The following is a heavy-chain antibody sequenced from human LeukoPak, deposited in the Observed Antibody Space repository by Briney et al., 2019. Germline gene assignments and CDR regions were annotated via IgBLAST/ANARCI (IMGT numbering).Heavy chain of an antibody. CDR3: AGPGVGSGRYGAFDI. CDR2: IYYSGST. J-gene: IGHJ3*02. CDR1: GGSISSYY. V-gene: IGHV4-59*08. D-gene: IGHD5-18*01. Sequence: TASETLSLTCTVSGGSISSYYWSWIRQPPGKGLEWIGYIYYSGSTNYNPSLKSRVTISIDTSKNQFSLKLSSVTAADTAVYYCAGPGVGSGRYGAFDIWGQGTMVTVSS.